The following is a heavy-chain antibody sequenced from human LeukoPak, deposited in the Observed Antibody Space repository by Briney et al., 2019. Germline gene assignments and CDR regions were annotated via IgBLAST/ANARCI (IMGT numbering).Heavy chain of an antibody. CDR2: IRSKAYGGTT. J-gene: IGHJ4*02. V-gene: IGHV3-49*04. D-gene: IGHD3-9*01. CDR1: GFTFDDYG. CDR3: TRGLRYFDWPPDDY. Sequence: PGGSLRLSCAASGFTFDDYGMSWVRQAPGKGLEWVGFIRSKAYGGTTEYAASVKGRFTISRDDSKSIAYLQMNSLKTEDTAVYYCTRGLRYFDWPPDDYWGQGTLVTVSS.